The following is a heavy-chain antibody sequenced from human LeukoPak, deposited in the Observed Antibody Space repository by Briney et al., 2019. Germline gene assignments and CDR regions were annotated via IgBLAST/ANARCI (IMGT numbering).Heavy chain of an antibody. J-gene: IGHJ6*02. Sequence: GGSLRLSCTASGFTFGDYAMSWFRQAPGKGLEWVGFIRSKAYGGTTEYAASVKGRLTISRDDSKSIAYLQMNGLKTEDTAVYYCTRDFDWETDYYYGMDVWGQGTTVTVSS. CDR1: GFTFGDYA. D-gene: IGHD3-9*01. CDR3: TRDFDWETDYYYGMDV. CDR2: IRSKAYGGTT. V-gene: IGHV3-49*03.